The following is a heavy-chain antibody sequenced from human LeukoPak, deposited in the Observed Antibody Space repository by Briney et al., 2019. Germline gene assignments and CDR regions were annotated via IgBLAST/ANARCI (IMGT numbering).Heavy chain of an antibody. CDR3: AKSGYNRFDY. V-gene: IGHV4-34*01. D-gene: IGHD5-24*01. Sequence: ETSETLSLTCAVYGGSFSGYYWSWIRQPPGKGLEWIGEINHSGSTNYNPSLKSRVTISVDTSKNQFSLKLSSVTAADTAVYYCAKSGYNRFDYWGQGTLVTVSS. J-gene: IGHJ4*02. CDR2: INHSGST. CDR1: GGSFSGYY.